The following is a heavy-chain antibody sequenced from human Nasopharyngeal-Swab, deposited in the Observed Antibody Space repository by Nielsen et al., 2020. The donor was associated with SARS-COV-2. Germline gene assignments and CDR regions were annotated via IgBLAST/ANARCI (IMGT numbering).Heavy chain of an antibody. Sequence: SQTLSLTCAVYGGSFSGYYWSWIRQPPGKGLEWIGEINHSGSTYYNPSLKSRVTISVDTSKNQFSLKLSSVTAADTAVYYCARDQGRFLEWPLSYYYYYYGMDVWGQGTTVTVSS. CDR2: INHSGST. J-gene: IGHJ6*02. D-gene: IGHD3-3*01. V-gene: IGHV4-34*01. CDR1: GGSFSGYY. CDR3: ARDQGRFLEWPLSYYYYYYGMDV.